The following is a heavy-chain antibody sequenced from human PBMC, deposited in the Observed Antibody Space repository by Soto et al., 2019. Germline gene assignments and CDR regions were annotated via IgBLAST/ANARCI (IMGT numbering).Heavy chain of an antibody. CDR2: IWFDGSKK. Sequence: QVQMVESGGGVVQPGTSLRLSCVASGFTFGRSGMHWVRQAPGGALEWVAIIWFDGSKKYYADSVKGRLTVSRDNYKNTLYLQMDSMRGDDTALYYCARDLNTGYIDYWGQGTLVTVSS. V-gene: IGHV3-33*01. J-gene: IGHJ4*02. D-gene: IGHD5-12*01. CDR3: ARDLNTGYIDY. CDR1: GFTFGRSG.